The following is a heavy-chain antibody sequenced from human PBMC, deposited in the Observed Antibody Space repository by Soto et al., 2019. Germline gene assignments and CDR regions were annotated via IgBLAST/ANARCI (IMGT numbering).Heavy chain of an antibody. J-gene: IGHJ5*02. V-gene: IGHV1-69*13. CDR3: ARSNYDILTGHYIGWFDP. CDR1: GGTFSSYA. Sequence: SVKVSCKASGGTFSSYAISGVRQAPGRGLEWMGGIIPIFGTANYAQKFQGRVTITADESTSTAYMELSSLRSEDTAVYYCARSNYDILTGHYIGWFDPWGQGTLVTVSS. D-gene: IGHD3-9*01. CDR2: IIPIFGTA.